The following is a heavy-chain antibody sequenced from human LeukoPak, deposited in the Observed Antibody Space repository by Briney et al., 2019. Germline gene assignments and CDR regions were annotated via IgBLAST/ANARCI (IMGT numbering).Heavy chain of an antibody. D-gene: IGHD3-10*01. Sequence: KPGGSLRLSCAASGFTFSSYSMNWDRQAPGKGLEWVSSISSSSSYIYYADSVTGRFTISRDNAKNSLYLQMNSLRAEDTAVYYCARDGSGSADVDFDYWGQGTLVTVSS. V-gene: IGHV3-21*01. CDR1: GFTFSSYS. J-gene: IGHJ4*02. CDR3: ARDGSGSADVDFDY. CDR2: ISSSSSYI.